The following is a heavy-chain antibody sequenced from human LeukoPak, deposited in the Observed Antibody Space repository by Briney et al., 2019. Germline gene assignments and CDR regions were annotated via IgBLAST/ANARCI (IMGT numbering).Heavy chain of an antibody. CDR3: AKEYCYDSSGYRSSYFDY. Sequence: GGSLRLSCAASGFTFSSYGMSWVRQAPGKGLEWVSAISGSGGSTYYADSVKGRFTISRDNSKNTLYLQMNSLRAEDTAVYYCAKEYCYDSSGYRSSYFDYWGQGTLVTVSS. J-gene: IGHJ4*02. CDR2: ISGSGGST. V-gene: IGHV3-23*01. D-gene: IGHD3-22*01. CDR1: GFTFSSYG.